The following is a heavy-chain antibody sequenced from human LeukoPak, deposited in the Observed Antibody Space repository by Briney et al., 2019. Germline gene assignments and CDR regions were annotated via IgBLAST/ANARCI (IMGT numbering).Heavy chain of an antibody. CDR3: ARSYYGSGSYSVAFDI. CDR1: GGSISSYY. J-gene: IGHJ3*02. D-gene: IGHD3-10*01. Sequence: PSETLSLTCTVSGGSISSYYWSWIRQPAGKGLEWIGRIYTSGSTNYNPSLKSRVTMSVDTSKNQFSLKLSSVTAADTAVYYCARSYYGSGSYSVAFDIWGQGTMVTVSS. CDR2: IYTSGST. V-gene: IGHV4-4*07.